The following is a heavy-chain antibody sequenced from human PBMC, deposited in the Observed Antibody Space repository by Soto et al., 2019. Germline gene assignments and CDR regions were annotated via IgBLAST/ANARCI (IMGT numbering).Heavy chain of an antibody. CDR1: GFPFSDYY. V-gene: IGHV3-11*06. J-gene: IGHJ4*02. CDR2: ISPKSTYR. Sequence: QVHLVESGGGLVKPGGSLRLSCPTAGFPFSDYYMSWIRQAPGKGLEWLSHISPKSTYRNYADSVKGRFTISRENTKSSLFLQMNSRGVEDTAVYYCVRGGGGGLFEHWGEGVLVTVSS. D-gene: IGHD2-21*01. CDR3: VRGGGGGLFEH.